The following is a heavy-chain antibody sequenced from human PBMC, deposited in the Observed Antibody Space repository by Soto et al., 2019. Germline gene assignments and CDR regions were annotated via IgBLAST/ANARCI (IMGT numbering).Heavy chain of an antibody. J-gene: IGHJ4*02. V-gene: IGHV3-33*01. CDR2: IWYDGSNK. CDR3: ARDFDYYDSSGYYFDY. D-gene: IGHD3-22*01. Sequence: PGGSLRLSCAASGFTFSSYVMHWVRQAPGKGLEWVAVIWYDGSNKYYADSVKGRFTISRDNSKNTLYLQMNSLRAEDTAVYYCARDFDYYDSSGYYFDYWGQGTLVTVSS. CDR1: GFTFSSYV.